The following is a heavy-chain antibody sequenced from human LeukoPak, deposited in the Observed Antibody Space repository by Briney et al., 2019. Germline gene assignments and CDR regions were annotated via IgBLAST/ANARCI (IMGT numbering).Heavy chain of an antibody. J-gene: IGHJ4*02. V-gene: IGHV3-7*03. D-gene: IGHD6-19*01. Sequence: SWIRQHPGKGLEWVANIKQDGSEKYYVDSVKGRFTISRDNAKNSLYLQMNSLRAEDTAVYYCARGVAVAGRWGQGTLVTVSS. CDR3: ARGVAVAGR. CDR2: IKQDGSEK.